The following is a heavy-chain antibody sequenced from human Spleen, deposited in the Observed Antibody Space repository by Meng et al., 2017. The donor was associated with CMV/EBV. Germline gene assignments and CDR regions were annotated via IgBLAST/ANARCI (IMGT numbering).Heavy chain of an antibody. Sequence: VQLPVPGPGLVKPSDTLALTCAVSGYSTSITNWWGWIRQPPGKGLEWIGYIYYSGSTSYNPSLKSRVTMSVDTSKNQFSLNLNSVTAVDTAVYYCARNVPGTSAYYDWGQGTLVTVSS. D-gene: IGHD3-22*01. J-gene: IGHJ4*02. V-gene: IGHV4-28*01. CDR3: ARNVPGTSAYYD. CDR2: IYYSGST. CDR1: GYSTSITNW.